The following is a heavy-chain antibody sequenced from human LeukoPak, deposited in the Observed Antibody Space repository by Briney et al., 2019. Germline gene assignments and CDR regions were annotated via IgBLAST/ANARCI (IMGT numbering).Heavy chain of an antibody. J-gene: IGHJ4*02. CDR3: ARDGGYGNFDY. D-gene: IGHD5-12*01. V-gene: IGHV3-74*01. CDR2: INSDGSST. Sequence: GGSLRLSCAASGFTFSSHWMHWVRHAPGKGLVWVSRINSDGSSTGYADSVKGRFTISRDNARNTLYLQMNSLRAEDTAVYYCARDGGYGNFDYWGQGTLVTVSS. CDR1: GFTFSSHW.